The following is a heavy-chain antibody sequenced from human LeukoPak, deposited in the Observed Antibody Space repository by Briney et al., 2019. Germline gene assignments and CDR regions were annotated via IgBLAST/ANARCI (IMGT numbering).Heavy chain of an antibody. D-gene: IGHD1-14*01. V-gene: IGHV4-38-2*01. CDR1: GYSISSGYY. J-gene: IGHJ5*02. CDR2: IYHSGST. Sequence: SETLSLTCAVSGYSISSGYYWGWIRPPPGKGQEWIGSIYHSGSTYYNPSLKSRVTISVDTSKNQFSLKLSSVTAADTAVYYCARHARTENWFDPWGQGTLVTVSS. CDR3: ARHARTENWFDP.